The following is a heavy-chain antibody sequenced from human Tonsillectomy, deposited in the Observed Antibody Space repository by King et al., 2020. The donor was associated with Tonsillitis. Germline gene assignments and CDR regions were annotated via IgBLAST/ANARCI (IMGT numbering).Heavy chain of an antibody. V-gene: IGHV3-30-3*01. CDR1: GFTFSNYA. Sequence: VQLVESGGGVVQPGRSLRLSCAASGFTFSNYAMHWVRQAPGKGLEWVAVVSYDGGNENYADSVKGRFTISRDNSKNTLYLQVNSLRGEDTAVYYCAGIQGADPYYNYYGMDVWGQGTTVTVSS. CDR2: VSYDGGNE. CDR3: AGIQGADPYYNYYGMDV. D-gene: IGHD4/OR15-4a*01. J-gene: IGHJ6*02.